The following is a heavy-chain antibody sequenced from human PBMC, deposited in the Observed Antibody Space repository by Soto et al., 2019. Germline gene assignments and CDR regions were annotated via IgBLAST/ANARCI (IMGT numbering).Heavy chain of an antibody. V-gene: IGHV4-4*02. D-gene: IGHD4-4*01. J-gene: IGHJ4*02. CDR3: ARIGGYSNPSLGARSRSGYFDY. CDR1: SGSISSSNW. CDR2: IYHSGST. Sequence: SETLSLTCAVSSGSISSSNWWSWVRQPPGKGLEWIGEIYHSGSTNYNPSLKSRVTISVDKSKNQFSLKLSSVTAADTAVYYCARIGGYSNPSLGARSRSGYFDYWGQGTLVTVSS.